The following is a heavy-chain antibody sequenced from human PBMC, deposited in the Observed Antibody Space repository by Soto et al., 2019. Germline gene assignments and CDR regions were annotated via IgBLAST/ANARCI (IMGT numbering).Heavy chain of an antibody. CDR2: LSVGNGDT. CDR3: ATSEGDCGGGSCYNYFYYYGMDV. V-gene: IGHV1-3*01. CDR1: GDTRTDFS. D-gene: IGHD2-15*01. J-gene: IGHJ6*02. Sequence: ASVKVSCKASGDTRTDFSMHWVRQAPGQRPEWMGWLSVGNGDTKYSQKFQGRVTITRDTSARTAYMELSNLRSEDTAVYYCATSEGDCGGGSCYNYFYYYGMDVWGQGTTVTVSS.